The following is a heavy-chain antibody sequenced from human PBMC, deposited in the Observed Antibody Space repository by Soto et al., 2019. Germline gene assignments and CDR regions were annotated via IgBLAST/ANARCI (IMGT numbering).Heavy chain of an antibody. CDR1: GGTFSSYA. Sequence: SVKVSCKASGGTFSSYAISWVRQAPGQGLDWMGGIIPIFGTANYAQKFQGRVTITADESTSTAYMELSSLRSEDTAVYYCARALFIAVAGTDYYYVLDFWAQGTTVTGSS. V-gene: IGHV1-69*13. D-gene: IGHD6-19*01. CDR2: IIPIFGTA. CDR3: ARALFIAVAGTDYYYVLDF. J-gene: IGHJ6*02.